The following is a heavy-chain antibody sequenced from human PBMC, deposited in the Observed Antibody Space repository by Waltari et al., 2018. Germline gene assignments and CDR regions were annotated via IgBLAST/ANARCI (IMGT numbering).Heavy chain of an antibody. CDR1: GYSISSGYY. D-gene: IGHD3-10*01. CDR3: ASQRITMVRKHAFDI. CDR2: IYYSGST. Sequence: QVQLQESGPGLVKPSETLSLTCTVSGYSISSGYYWGWIRQPPGKGLEWIGYIYYSGSTYYNPSLKSRVTISVDTSKNQFSLKLSSVTAADTAVYYCASQRITMVRKHAFDIWGQGTMVTVSS. J-gene: IGHJ3*02. V-gene: IGHV4-38-2*02.